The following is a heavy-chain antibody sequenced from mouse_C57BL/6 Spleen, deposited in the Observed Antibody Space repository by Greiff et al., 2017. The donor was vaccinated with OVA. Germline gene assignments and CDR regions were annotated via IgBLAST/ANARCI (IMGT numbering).Heavy chain of an antibody. D-gene: IGHD2-1*01. V-gene: IGHV3-1*01. J-gene: IGHJ3*01. Sequence: EVQLVESGPGMVKPSQSLSLTCTVTGYSITSGYDWHWIRHFPGNKLEWMGYISYSGSTYYNPSLKSRISITPDTSKNHFFLKLNSVTTEDTATYYCARDDYGNLFAYWGQGTLVTVSA. CDR3: ARDDYGNLFAY. CDR1: GYSITSGYD. CDR2: ISYSGST.